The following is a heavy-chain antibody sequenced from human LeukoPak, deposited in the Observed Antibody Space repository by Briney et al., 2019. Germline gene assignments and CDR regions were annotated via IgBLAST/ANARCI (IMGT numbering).Heavy chain of an antibody. Sequence: SETLSLTCTVSGGSISSSSYYWGWIRQPPGKGLEWIGSIYYSGSTYYNPSLKSRVTISVDTSKIQFSLKLSSVTAADTAVYYCASEGATPFDYWGQGTLVTVSS. J-gene: IGHJ4*02. CDR1: GGSISSSSYY. CDR3: ASEGATPFDY. CDR2: IYYSGST. D-gene: IGHD4-23*01. V-gene: IGHV4-39*01.